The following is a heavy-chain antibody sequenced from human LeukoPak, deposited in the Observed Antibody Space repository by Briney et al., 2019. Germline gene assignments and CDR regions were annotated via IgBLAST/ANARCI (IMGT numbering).Heavy chain of an antibody. CDR1: GXTFSTYA. CDR2: ISGSGGTT. Sequence: SGGSLRLSWAASGXTFSTYAVNWVRQAPGEGLEWVSGISGSGGTTYYADSVKGRFTISRDNSKNTLYLQMNYLRAEDTALYYCAKNIAAPTTPFDYWGQGTLVTVSS. D-gene: IGHD6-13*01. J-gene: IGHJ4*02. CDR3: AKNIAAPTTPFDY. V-gene: IGHV3-23*01.